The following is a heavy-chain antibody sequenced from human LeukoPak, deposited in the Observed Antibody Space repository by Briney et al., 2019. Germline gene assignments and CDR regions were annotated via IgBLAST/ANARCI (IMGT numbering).Heavy chain of an antibody. V-gene: IGHV3-13*01. J-gene: IGHJ4*02. CDR1: GFTFRSYD. Sequence: PGGSLRPSCAASGFTFRSYDMHWVRQVTGKGLEWVSAVGISGDTYYAGSVKGGFTISRENAKNSLYLQMNSLAAGYTAVYYCVRGGIQVSGIDEIDYWGQGTLVTVSS. CDR3: VRGGIQVSGIDEIDY. D-gene: IGHD6-19*01. CDR2: VGISGDT.